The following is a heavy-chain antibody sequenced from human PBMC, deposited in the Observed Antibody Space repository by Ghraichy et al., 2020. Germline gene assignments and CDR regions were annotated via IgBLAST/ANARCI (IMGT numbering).Heavy chain of an antibody. V-gene: IGHV4-59*01. CDR2: IYYSGTT. J-gene: IGHJ6*02. CDR1: GASISGFY. CDR3: ARVPTMFGVAPWGMDI. D-gene: IGHD3-3*01. Sequence: SETLSLTCTVSGASISGFYWSWIRQPPGRGLEWIGHIYYSGTTNYSPSLKSRLTLSVDRSQNLVSLRLSSMTSADTAGYYCARVPTMFGVAPWGMDIWGQGTTVTVS.